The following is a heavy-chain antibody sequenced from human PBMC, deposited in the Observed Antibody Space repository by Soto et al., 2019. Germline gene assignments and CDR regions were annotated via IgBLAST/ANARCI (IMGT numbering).Heavy chain of an antibody. CDR3: ARGEGGPFDY. J-gene: IGHJ4*02. V-gene: IGHV4-59*01. D-gene: IGHD3-16*01. CDR1: GGSISSYY. CDR2: IYYSGTT. Sequence: QVQLQESGPGLVKPSETLSLTCTVSGGSISSYYWSWIRQPPGKGLEWIGYIYYSGTTNYNPSLRSRVTISIDTSKNHFSLNLSSLTAADTAFSYCARGEGGPFDYWGQGTLVAVSS.